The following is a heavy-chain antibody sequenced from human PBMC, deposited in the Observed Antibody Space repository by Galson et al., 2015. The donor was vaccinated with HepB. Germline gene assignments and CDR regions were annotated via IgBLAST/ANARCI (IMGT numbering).Heavy chain of an antibody. CDR3: AKDFYDSGRILPAS. CDR2: INTDGTYT. J-gene: IGHJ5*02. Sequence: LRLSCAASGFTSSGFSFSNDWVHWVRQAPGKGLVWVSRINTDGTYTGYADFAKGRFTISRDNSKNVVNLQMDTLRPEDTAIYYCAKDFYDSGRILPASWGQGTLVTVSS. D-gene: IGHD3-10*01. CDR1: GFTSSGFSFSNDW. V-gene: IGHV3-74*01.